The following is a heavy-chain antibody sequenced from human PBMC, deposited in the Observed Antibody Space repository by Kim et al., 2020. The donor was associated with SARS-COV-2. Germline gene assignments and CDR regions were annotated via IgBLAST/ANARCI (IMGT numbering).Heavy chain of an antibody. CDR2: IWYDGSNK. CDR1: GFTFSSYG. D-gene: IGHD3-9*01. V-gene: IGHV3-33*01. CDR3: ARGHTYHDILTGLGY. Sequence: GGSLRLSCAASGFTFSSYGMHWVRQAPGKGLEWVAVIWYDGSNKYYADSVKGRFTISRDNSKNTLYLQMNSLRAEDTAVYYCARGHTYHDILTGLGYWGQGTLVTVSS. J-gene: IGHJ4*02.